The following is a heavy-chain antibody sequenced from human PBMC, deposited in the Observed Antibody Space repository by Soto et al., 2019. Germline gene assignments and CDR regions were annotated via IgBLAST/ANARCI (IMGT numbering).Heavy chain of an antibody. Sequence: PGGSLRLSCAASGFTFSSYAISWVRQAPVKGLEWVSLISGSGGTTYYADSVKGRFTISRDNSKNTLYLQMDGLRAEDTAVYFCARDLSGTFDYWGQGTLVTVSS. CDR2: ISGSGGTT. D-gene: IGHD1-7*01. CDR1: GFTFSSYA. V-gene: IGHV3-23*01. CDR3: ARDLSGTFDY. J-gene: IGHJ4*02.